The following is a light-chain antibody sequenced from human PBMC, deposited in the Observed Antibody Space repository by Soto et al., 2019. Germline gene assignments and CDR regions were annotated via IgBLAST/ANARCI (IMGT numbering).Light chain of an antibody. Sequence: QSVLTQPPSLSATPGQRVNISCSGSFSNIGDNAVNWYQQLPGTAPKPLIDSNKEWPSGVPDRFSGSKSGTSASLAISGLRSEDEADYYCAAWDDSLSGVVFGGGTKLTVL. CDR3: AAWDDSLSGVV. CDR2: SNK. CDR1: FSNIGDNA. V-gene: IGLV1-47*02. J-gene: IGLJ3*02.